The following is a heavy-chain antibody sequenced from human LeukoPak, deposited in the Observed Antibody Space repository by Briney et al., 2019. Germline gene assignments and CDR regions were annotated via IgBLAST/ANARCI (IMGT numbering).Heavy chain of an antibody. CDR1: GFTFSSYG. Sequence: GGSLRLSCAASGFTFSSYGMHWVRQAPGKGLEWVAFIRYDGSNKYYADSVKGRFTISRDNSKNTLYLQMNSLRAEDTAVYYCAKDLQDYDFWSGGTDAFDIWGQGTMVTVSS. J-gene: IGHJ3*02. V-gene: IGHV3-30*02. CDR2: IRYDGSNK. D-gene: IGHD3-3*01. CDR3: AKDLQDYDFWSGGTDAFDI.